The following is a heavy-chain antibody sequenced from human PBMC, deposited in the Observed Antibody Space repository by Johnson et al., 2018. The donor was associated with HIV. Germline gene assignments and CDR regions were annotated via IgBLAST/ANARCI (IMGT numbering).Heavy chain of an antibody. CDR1: GFTVSSNY. CDR2: FYSAGST. J-gene: IGHJ3*02. D-gene: IGHD2-15*01. Sequence: EVHLVESGAGLVQPGGSLRLSCAASGFTVSSNYMSWVRQAPEKGLEWVSVFYSAGSTYYAASVMGRFTISRDNSKNTLYLQINSLRAEDMAVYYCARNRGDIPPDAFDIWGQGTMVTVSS. CDR3: ARNRGDIPPDAFDI. V-gene: IGHV3-66*02.